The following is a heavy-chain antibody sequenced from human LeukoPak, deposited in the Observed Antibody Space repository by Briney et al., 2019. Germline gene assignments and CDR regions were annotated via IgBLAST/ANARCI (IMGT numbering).Heavy chain of an antibody. CDR3: ARRPPMYYDFWSGYYAFDY. CDR2: INHSGST. CDR1: GGSFSGYY. J-gene: IGHJ4*02. Sequence: SETLSLTCAVYGGSFSGYYWSWIRQPPGKGLEWIGEINHSGSTNYNPSLKSRVTISVDTSKNQFSLKLSSVTAADTAVYYCARRPPMYYDFWSGYYAFDYWGQGTLVTVSS. V-gene: IGHV4-34*01. D-gene: IGHD3-3*01.